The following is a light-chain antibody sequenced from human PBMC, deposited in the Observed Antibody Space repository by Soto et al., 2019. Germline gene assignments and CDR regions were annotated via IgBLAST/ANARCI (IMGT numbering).Light chain of an antibody. CDR3: QAWDSNTGVI. Sequence: SYELTQPPSVSVSPGQTASITCSGDKLGDKYACWYQQKPGQSPVLVIYQDTQRPSGIPERFSGSNSGNTATLTISGTQAMDEADYYCQAWDSNTGVIFGGGTKLTVL. CDR1: KLGDKY. J-gene: IGLJ2*01. CDR2: QDT. V-gene: IGLV3-1*01.